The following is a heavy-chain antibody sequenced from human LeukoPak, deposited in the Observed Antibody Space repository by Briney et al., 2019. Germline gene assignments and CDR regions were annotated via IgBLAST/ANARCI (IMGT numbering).Heavy chain of an antibody. CDR3: AKDKRGYNYYYYGMDV. CDR2: ISYDGSNK. D-gene: IGHD5-24*01. CDR1: GFTFSSYG. Sequence: GGSLRLSCAASGFTFSSYGMHWVRQAPGKGLEGVAVISYDGSNKYYADSVKGRFPISRDNSKNTLYLQMNSLRAEDTAVYYCAKDKRGYNYYYYGMDVWGQGTTVTVSS. V-gene: IGHV3-30*18. J-gene: IGHJ6*02.